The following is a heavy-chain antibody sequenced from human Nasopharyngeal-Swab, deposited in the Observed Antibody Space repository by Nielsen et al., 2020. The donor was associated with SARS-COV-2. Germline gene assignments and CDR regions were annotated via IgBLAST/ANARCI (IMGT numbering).Heavy chain of an antibody. CDR2: IVPALGVP. CDR1: TYTFTSYG. J-gene: IGHJ4*02. Sequence: SVKVSCKASTYTFTSYGISWVRQAPGQGLEWMGGIVPALGVPNYAQKFRGRVTISADRSTTKSYLELSSLRSEDTAIYYCAREGEYGAYDAPDYWGQGTLVTVSS. V-gene: IGHV1-69*10. D-gene: IGHD5-12*01. CDR3: AREGEYGAYDAPDY.